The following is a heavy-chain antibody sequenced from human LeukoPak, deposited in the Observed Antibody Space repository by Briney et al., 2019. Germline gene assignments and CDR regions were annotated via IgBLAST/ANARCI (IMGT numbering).Heavy chain of an antibody. J-gene: IGHJ4*02. V-gene: IGHV3-7*01. CDR2: TKQDGSEK. CDR3: ARIKMTPVANFWDY. D-gene: IGHD4-23*01. CDR1: GFTFSDHW. Sequence: PGGSLRLSCAASGFTFSDHWMSWVRQAPGKGLEWVANTKQDGSEKYDVDSVKGRFTISRDNDKNSLYLQMNSLRAEDTAVYYCARIKMTPVANFWDYWGQETLVTVSS.